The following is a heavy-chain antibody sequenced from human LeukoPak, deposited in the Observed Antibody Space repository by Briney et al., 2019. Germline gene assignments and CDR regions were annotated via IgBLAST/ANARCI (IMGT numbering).Heavy chain of an antibody. Sequence: ASVTVSCKASGYTFTSYDINWVRQAPGQGLEWMGWMNPNSGKTGYAQKFQGRVTITRNTSISTAYMELSSLRSEDTAVYYCARGGYYDFWSGYYSDIYYYYYMDVWGKGTTVTVSS. J-gene: IGHJ6*03. CDR3: ARGGYYDFWSGYYSDIYYYYYMDV. CDR2: MNPNSGKT. D-gene: IGHD3-3*01. V-gene: IGHV1-8*03. CDR1: GYTFTSYD.